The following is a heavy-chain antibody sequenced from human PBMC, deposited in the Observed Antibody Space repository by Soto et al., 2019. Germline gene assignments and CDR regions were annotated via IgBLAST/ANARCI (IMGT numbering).Heavy chain of an antibody. D-gene: IGHD2-15*01. V-gene: IGHV2-5*02. Sequence: QITLKESGPTLVKPTQTLTLTCTLSGFSLSTSGVGVGWIRQPPGKALEWLALIYWDEDKRYSPSLKSRLTITKDTSTNEVVLTMTNMDPVDTGTYYCAHKGGRGAGMDVWGHGATVTVS. CDR1: GFSLSTSGVG. J-gene: IGHJ6*02. CDR2: IYWDEDK. CDR3: AHKGGRGAGMDV.